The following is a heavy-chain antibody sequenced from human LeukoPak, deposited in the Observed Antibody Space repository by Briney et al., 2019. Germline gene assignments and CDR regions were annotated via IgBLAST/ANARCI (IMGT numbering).Heavy chain of an antibody. Sequence: ASVKVSCKASGYIFITYYIHWVGQAPGQGGEWMGEINPDGGRTSHAQKFQGRVTKTRDTSTSTVYMELSSLRSEDTAVYYCARDPYYDKSGSGDYYYYMDVWGEGTTVTVSS. CDR1: GYIFITYY. CDR3: ARDPYYDKSGSGDYYYYMDV. D-gene: IGHD3-22*01. V-gene: IGHV1-46*01. CDR2: INPDGGRT. J-gene: IGHJ6*03.